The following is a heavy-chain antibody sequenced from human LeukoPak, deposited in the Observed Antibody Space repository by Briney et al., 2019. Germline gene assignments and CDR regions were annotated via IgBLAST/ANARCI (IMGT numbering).Heavy chain of an antibody. CDR1: GFTSSSYS. D-gene: IGHD6-13*01. Sequence: GGSLRLSCAASGFTSSSYSMNWVRQAPGQGLEWVSSISSSSSYIYYADSGKGRFTISRDNAKNSLYLQMNSLRAEDTAVYDCARDRGAAAGTDYWGQGTLVTVSS. CDR3: ARDRGAAAGTDY. J-gene: IGHJ4*02. V-gene: IGHV3-21*01. CDR2: ISSSSSYI.